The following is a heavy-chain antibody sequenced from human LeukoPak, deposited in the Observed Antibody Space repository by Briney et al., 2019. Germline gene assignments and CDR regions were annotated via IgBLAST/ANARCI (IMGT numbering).Heavy chain of an antibody. CDR1: GFTFSDYH. CDR2: ISSTSTTI. V-gene: IGHV3-11*01. D-gene: IGHD2-15*01. J-gene: IGHJ4*02. Sequence: GGSLRLSCAASGFTFSDYHMSWIRQAPGKGLAWVSYISSTSTTIYYADSVKGRFTISRDNAKNSVYLQMNSLGAEDTAVYYCVRQYCSDNYFPLLDYWGQGTLVTVSS. CDR3: VRQYCSDNYFPLLDY.